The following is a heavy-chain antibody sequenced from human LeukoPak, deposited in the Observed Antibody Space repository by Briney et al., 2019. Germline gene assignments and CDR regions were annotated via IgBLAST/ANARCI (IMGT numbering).Heavy chain of an antibody. V-gene: IGHV4-39*01. CDR1: GGSISSSSYY. Sequence: SETLSLTCTVSGGSISSSSYYWGWIRQPPGKGLEWIGSIFYSGSTYYNPSLKSRVTISVDTSKNQFSLKLSSVTAADTAVYYCARRLQHDFSIVWGQGTLVTVSS. J-gene: IGHJ4*02. CDR2: IFYSGST. D-gene: IGHD4-11*01. CDR3: ARRLQHDFSIV.